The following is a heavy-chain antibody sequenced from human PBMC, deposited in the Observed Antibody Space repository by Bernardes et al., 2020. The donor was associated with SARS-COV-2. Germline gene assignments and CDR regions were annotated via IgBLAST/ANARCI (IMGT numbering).Heavy chain of an antibody. CDR3: ARDLGLDTTMIFFDY. CDR2: SSAYNGDK. J-gene: IGHJ4*02. CDR1: GYTFASFG. Sequence: ASEKVSCKAFGYTFASFGIIWVRQDPGQGLEWMGWSSAYNGDKKYAQKFQGRVTMTTDTSTGTAYMELRSLRSDDTAIYYCARDLGLDTTMIFFDYWGQGTLVTVSA. V-gene: IGHV1-18*04. D-gene: IGHD5-18*01.